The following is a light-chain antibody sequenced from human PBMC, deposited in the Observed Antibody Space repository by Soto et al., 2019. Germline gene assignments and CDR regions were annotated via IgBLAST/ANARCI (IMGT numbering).Light chain of an antibody. V-gene: IGKV1-17*01. CDR1: QDIRND. J-gene: IGKJ3*01. Sequence: DIQMTQSPSSLSASVGDRVTITCRASQDIRNDLGWFQQKPGKAPERLIYDASSLQSGVPSRFSGTGSGTEFTLTISSLQPDDFAAYYCLQHSSYPFTFGLRTKVDIK. CDR3: LQHSSYPFT. CDR2: DAS.